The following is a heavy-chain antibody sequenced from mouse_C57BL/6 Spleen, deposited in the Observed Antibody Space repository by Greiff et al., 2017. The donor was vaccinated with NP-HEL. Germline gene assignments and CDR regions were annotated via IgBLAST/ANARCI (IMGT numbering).Heavy chain of an antibody. CDR3: ATYGDEGWYFDV. J-gene: IGHJ1*03. V-gene: IGHV1-82*01. CDR2: IYPGDGDT. CDR1: GYAFSSSW. Sequence: QVQLQQSGPELVKPGASVKISCKASGYAFSSSWMNWVKQRPGKGLEWIGRIYPGDGDTNYNGKFKGKATLTADKSSSTAYMQLSSLTAEDSAVYFCATYGDEGWYFDVWGTGTTVTVSS. D-gene: IGHD2-13*01.